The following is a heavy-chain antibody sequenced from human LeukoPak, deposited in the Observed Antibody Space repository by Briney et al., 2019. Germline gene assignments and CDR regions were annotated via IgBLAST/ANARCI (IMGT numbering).Heavy chain of an antibody. Sequence: SETLSLTCTVSGGSISSSSYYWGWIRQPPGKGLEWIGSIYYSGSTYYNPSLKSRVTISVDTSKNQFSLKLSSVTAADTAVYYCARDQDWGSFDYWGQGTLVTVSS. CDR3: ARDQDWGSFDY. D-gene: IGHD3/OR15-3a*01. V-gene: IGHV4-39*07. CDR2: IYYSGST. J-gene: IGHJ4*02. CDR1: GGSISSSSYY.